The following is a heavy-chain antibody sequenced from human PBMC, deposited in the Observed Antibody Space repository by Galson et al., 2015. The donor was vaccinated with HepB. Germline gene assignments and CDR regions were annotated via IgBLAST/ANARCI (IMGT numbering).Heavy chain of an antibody. CDR1: GFTFSYYS. J-gene: IGHJ4*02. CDR2: ITPRGDLM. Sequence: SLRLSCAASGFTFSYYSMNWVRQAPEKGLEWISYITPRGDLMYYADSVKGRFTISRDNAENSLYLQMNSLSDTDTAVYYCVREGPHGPGSYYNALEYWGQGALVTVSS. CDR3: VREGPHGPGSYYNALEY. D-gene: IGHD3-10*01. V-gene: IGHV3-48*02.